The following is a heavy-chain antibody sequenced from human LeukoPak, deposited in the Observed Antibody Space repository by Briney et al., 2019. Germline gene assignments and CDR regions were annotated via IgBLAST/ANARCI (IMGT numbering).Heavy chain of an antibody. Sequence: GGSLRLSCAASGFTFSSYSMNWVRQAPGKGLEWVSSISSSSSYIYYADSVKGRFTISRDNAKNSLYLQMNSLRAEDTAVYYCAREAGSIAAAAYYYYYYMDVWGKGTTVTVSS. CDR2: ISSSSSYI. D-gene: IGHD6-13*01. CDR1: GFTFSSYS. CDR3: AREAGSIAAAAYYYYYYMDV. J-gene: IGHJ6*03. V-gene: IGHV3-21*01.